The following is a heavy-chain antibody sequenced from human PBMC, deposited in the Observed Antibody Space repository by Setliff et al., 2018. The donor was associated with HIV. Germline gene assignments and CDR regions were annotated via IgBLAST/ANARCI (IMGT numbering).Heavy chain of an antibody. CDR2: INWNGGSA. V-gene: IGHV3-20*04. CDR1: GFKFKDYG. CDR3: ARSGPLRREGTTLFQH. D-gene: IGHD1-1*01. Sequence: GGSLRLSCAASGFKFKDYGMTWVRQVPGKGLEWVSGINWNGGSAHYADSVKARFNISRDNAKNFLYLQMNSLRAEDTAFYYCARSGPLRREGTTLFQHWGQGTLVTVSS. J-gene: IGHJ1*01.